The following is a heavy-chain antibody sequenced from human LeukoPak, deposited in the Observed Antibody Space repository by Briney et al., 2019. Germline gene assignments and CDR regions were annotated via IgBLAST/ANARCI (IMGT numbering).Heavy chain of an antibody. CDR2: ISGSGGST. J-gene: IGHJ4*02. Sequence: GGSLRLSCAASGFTFSSYAMSWVRQAPGKGLEWVSAISGSGGSTYYADSVKGRFTIFRDNSKNTLYLQMNSLRAEDTAVYYCAKADLVGATEGGSDYWGQGTLVTVSS. D-gene: IGHD1-26*01. CDR3: AKADLVGATEGGSDY. V-gene: IGHV3-23*01. CDR1: GFTFSSYA.